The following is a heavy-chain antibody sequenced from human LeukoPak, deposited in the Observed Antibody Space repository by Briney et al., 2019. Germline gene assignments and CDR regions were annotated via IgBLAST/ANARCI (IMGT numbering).Heavy chain of an antibody. CDR1: GYTFTSYG. CDR3: ARVSTIFGVVIGRFDP. CDR2: ISAYNGNT. Sequence: ASVKVSCKASGYTFTSYGISWVRQAPGQGLEWMGWISAYNGNTNYAQKLQGRVTMTTDTSTSTAYMELRSLRSDDTAVYYCARVSTIFGVVIGRFDPWGQGTLVTVSS. J-gene: IGHJ5*02. D-gene: IGHD3-3*01. V-gene: IGHV1-18*01.